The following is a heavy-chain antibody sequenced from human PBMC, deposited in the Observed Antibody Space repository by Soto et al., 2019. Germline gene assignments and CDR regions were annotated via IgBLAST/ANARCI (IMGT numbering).Heavy chain of an antibody. J-gene: IGHJ4*02. D-gene: IGHD2-21*02. Sequence: ASVKVSCKASGYTFTNYGISWVRQAPGQGLEWMGWISAYNGNTNYAQKLQGRVTMTTDTSTSTVYMELRSLRSDDTAVYYCAREGTTYCGGDCPTFLDYWGQGTLVTVSS. CDR1: GYTFTNYG. V-gene: IGHV1-18*01. CDR2: ISAYNGNT. CDR3: AREGTTYCGGDCPTFLDY.